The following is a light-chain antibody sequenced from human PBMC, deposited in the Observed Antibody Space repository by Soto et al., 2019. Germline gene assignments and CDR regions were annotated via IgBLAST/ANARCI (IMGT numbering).Light chain of an antibody. V-gene: IGKV3-11*01. Sequence: PGERATLSCRPSPGVSTSLAWYQQKPAQTPRLRIYDASNRSTDIPAKSRGSGSETDFNLTVSSLETEDVAVYYCQQRSNWPLSFGGGTKVEIK. CDR3: QQRSNWPLS. CDR2: DAS. J-gene: IGKJ4*01. CDR1: PGVSTS.